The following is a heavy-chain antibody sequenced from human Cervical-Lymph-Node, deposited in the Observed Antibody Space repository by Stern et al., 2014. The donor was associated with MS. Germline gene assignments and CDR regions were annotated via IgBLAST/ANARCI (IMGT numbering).Heavy chain of an antibody. CDR2: INPKSSGT. Sequence: QMQLVQSGAEVEKPGASVKVSCKASGYIFTDYYLHWVRQAPGQGLEWMGRINPKSSGTSYAQSFQGRVTLTRDTSITTAYMDLSRLTSDDTAVYYCTRALRIADRPSPGGHWFDPWGQGTLVIVSS. CDR1: GYIFTDYY. J-gene: IGHJ5*02. V-gene: IGHV1-2*02. D-gene: IGHD6-6*01. CDR3: TRALRIADRPSPGGHWFDP.